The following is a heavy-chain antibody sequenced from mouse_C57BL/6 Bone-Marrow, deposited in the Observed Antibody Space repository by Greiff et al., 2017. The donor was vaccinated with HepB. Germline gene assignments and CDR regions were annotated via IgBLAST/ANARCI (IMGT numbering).Heavy chain of an antibody. D-gene: IGHD4-1*01. CDR1: GYAFSSYW. J-gene: IGHJ2*01. CDR2: IYPGDGET. Sequence: QVQLQQSGAELVKPGASVKISCKASGYAFSSYWMNWVKQRPGKGLEWIGQIYPGDGETNYNGKFKGKATLTEDKSSSTAYMQLSSLTSEDSAVYCCAREANWEPLTGWGQGTTLTVSS. CDR3: AREANWEPLTG. V-gene: IGHV1-80*01.